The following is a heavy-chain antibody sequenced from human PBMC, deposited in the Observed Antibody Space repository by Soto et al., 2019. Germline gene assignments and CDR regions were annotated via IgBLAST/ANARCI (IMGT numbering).Heavy chain of an antibody. Sequence: EVQLVESGGGLVKPGGSLRLSCAASGFTFSSYSMNWVRQAPGKGLEWVSSISSSSSYIYYADSVKGRFTISRDNAKNSLYLQMNSLRAEDTAVYYCARDLMTVVTPYYYYGMDVWGQGTTVTVSS. CDR3: ARDLMTVVTPYYYYGMDV. J-gene: IGHJ6*02. D-gene: IGHD2-21*02. CDR1: GFTFSSYS. CDR2: ISSSSSYI. V-gene: IGHV3-21*01.